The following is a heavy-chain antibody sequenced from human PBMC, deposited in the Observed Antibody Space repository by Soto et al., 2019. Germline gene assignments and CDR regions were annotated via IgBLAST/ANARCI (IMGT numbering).Heavy chain of an antibody. CDR2: IHHTGTT. J-gene: IGHJ4*02. Sequence: SETLSLTCGVSGYLISSGYYWGWIRQPPGKGLEWIGIIHHTGTTYYNPSLKSHVTISVDTSNNQFSLKLTSVTAADTAVYFCARSSGYLPGGYWGQGTQVTVSS. V-gene: IGHV4-38-2*01. CDR3: ARSSGYLPGGY. CDR1: GYLISSGYY. D-gene: IGHD5-12*01.